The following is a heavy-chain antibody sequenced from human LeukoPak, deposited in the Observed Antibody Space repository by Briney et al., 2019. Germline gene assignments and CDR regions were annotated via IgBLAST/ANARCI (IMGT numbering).Heavy chain of an antibody. D-gene: IGHD3-16*02. J-gene: IGHJ4*02. V-gene: IGHV4-39*07. CDR3: ARDYQTGHRPRITFGGVIAIDY. Sequence: SETLSLTCTVSGGSISSSSYYWGWIRQPPGKGLEWIGSIYYSGSTYYNPSLKSRVTISVDTSKNQFSLKLSSVTAADTAVYYCARDYQTGHRPRITFGGVIAIDYWGQGTLVTVSS. CDR1: GGSISSSSYY. CDR2: IYYSGST.